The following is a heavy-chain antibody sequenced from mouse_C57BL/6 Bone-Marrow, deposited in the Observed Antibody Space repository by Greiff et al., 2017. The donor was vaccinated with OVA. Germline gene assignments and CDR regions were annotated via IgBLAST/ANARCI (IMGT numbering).Heavy chain of an antibody. Sequence: EVQLVESGGGLVQPGGSLKLSCAASGFTFSDYYMYWVRQTPEKRLEWVAYISNGGGSTYYPDTVKGRFTISRDNAKNTLYLQMSRLKSEDTAMYYCARYAMDYWGQGTSVTVSS. CDR1: GFTFSDYY. V-gene: IGHV5-12*01. J-gene: IGHJ4*01. CDR2: ISNGGGST. CDR3: ARYAMDY.